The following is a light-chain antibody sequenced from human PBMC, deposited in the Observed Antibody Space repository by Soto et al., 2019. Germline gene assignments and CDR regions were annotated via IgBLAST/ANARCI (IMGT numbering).Light chain of an antibody. CDR2: DAS. J-gene: IGKJ2*01. CDR3: QQYESYPYT. Sequence: DIQMTQSPSTLSASVGDRVTISCRASQSIQTWLGWYQQRPGKAPNLLIFDASDLASGVSSRFSGSGSGAEFTLTISSLQADDFATYYCQQYESYPYTFGRGTRLEIK. CDR1: QSIQTW. V-gene: IGKV1-5*01.